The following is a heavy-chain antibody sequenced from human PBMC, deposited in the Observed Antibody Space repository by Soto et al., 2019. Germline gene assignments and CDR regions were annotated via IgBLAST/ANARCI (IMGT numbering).Heavy chain of an antibody. CDR3: ARGTGDYAVYAFDI. D-gene: IGHD4-17*01. Sequence: SVKVSCKASGGTFSSYAISWVRQAPGQGLEWMGGIIPIFGTANYAQKFQGRVTITADESTSTAYMELSSLRSEGTAVYYCARGTGDYAVYAFDIGGQGTMVTVAS. CDR2: IIPIFGTA. CDR1: GGTFSSYA. V-gene: IGHV1-69*13. J-gene: IGHJ3*02.